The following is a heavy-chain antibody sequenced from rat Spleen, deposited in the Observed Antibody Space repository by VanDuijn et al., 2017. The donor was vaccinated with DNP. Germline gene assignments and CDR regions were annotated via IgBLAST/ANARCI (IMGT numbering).Heavy chain of an antibody. J-gene: IGHJ2*01. CDR2: ITDGGGNT. Sequence: EVQLVESGGGLVQPGRSLKLSCVASGFAFNNYWMTWIRQVPGKGLEWIASITDGGGNTYYPDSVRGRFTISRDNATNTLYLQMNSLRSEDTASYYCVRDSRDYGSYADYFDYWGQGVMVTVSS. CDR1: GFAFNNYW. D-gene: IGHD1-8*01. CDR3: VRDSRDYGSYADYFDY. V-gene: IGHV5-31*01.